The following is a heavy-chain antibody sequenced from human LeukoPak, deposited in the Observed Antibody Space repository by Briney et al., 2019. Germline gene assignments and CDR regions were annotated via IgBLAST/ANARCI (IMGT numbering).Heavy chain of an antibody. CDR3: GRVDLRTFHHNYYMDV. CDR1: GFTFSNYW. CDR2: INEDGSEK. Sequence: GGSLRLSCAASGFTFSNYWMGWVRQAPGKGLEWVVNINEDGSEKYYVDSVKGRFTISRDNAKKSLYLQTSSLRAEDTAVYYCGRVDLRTFHHNYYMDVWGKGTTVTVSS. J-gene: IGHJ6*03. V-gene: IGHV3-7*01. D-gene: IGHD1-14*01.